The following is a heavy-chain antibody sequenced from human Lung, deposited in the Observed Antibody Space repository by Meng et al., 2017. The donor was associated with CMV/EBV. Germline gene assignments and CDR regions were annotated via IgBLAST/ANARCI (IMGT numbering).Heavy chain of an antibody. Sequence: PCAILGDSVSSNSAAWNWIRQSPSRGLEWLGRTYYRSKWYDDYAMAVKSRITINPDTSKNQFSLQLNSVTPEDTAVYYCARDYYDSGAYYYTEEYYHGLDVWGQGXTVTVSS. J-gene: IGHJ6*02. CDR3: ARDYYDSGAYYYTEEYYHGLDV. D-gene: IGHD3-22*01. CDR2: TYYRSKWYD. CDR1: GDSVSSNSAA. V-gene: IGHV6-1*01.